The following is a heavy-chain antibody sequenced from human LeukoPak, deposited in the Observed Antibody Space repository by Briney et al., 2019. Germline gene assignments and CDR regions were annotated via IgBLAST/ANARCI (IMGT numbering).Heavy chain of an antibody. CDR2: IKQDGSEK. D-gene: IGHD3-10*01. CDR3: VRDYGG. CDR1: GFTFSNYW. Sequence: PGGSLRVSCVVSGFTFSNYWMSWVRQAPGKGPEWVASIKQDGSEKDYVDSVKGRFTISRDNAKNSLYLQLNSLRVEDTAVYYCVRDYGGWGQGTMVIVSS. J-gene: IGHJ3*01. V-gene: IGHV3-7*01.